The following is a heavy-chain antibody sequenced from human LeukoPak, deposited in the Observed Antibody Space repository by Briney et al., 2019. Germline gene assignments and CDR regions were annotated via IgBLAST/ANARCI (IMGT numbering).Heavy chain of an antibody. Sequence: PSETLSLTCTVSGGPISSGSYYWSWIRQPAGKGLEWIGRIYTSGSTNYNPSLKSRVTISVDTSKNQFSLKLSSVTAADTAVYYCARGEYSSSWTGGAFDIWGQGTMVTVSS. J-gene: IGHJ3*02. CDR1: GGPISSGSYY. CDR3: ARGEYSSSWTGGAFDI. D-gene: IGHD6-13*01. CDR2: IYTSGST. V-gene: IGHV4-61*02.